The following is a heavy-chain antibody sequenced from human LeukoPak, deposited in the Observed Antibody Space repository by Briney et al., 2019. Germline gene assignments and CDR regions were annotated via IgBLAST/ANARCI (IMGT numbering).Heavy chain of an antibody. J-gene: IGHJ4*02. D-gene: IGHD1-26*01. CDR3: AKDMTSEVGATDTFDY. V-gene: IGHV3-48*04. CDR1: GFTFSSNG. CDR2: ISATGGTI. Sequence: GGSLRLSCAASGFTFSSNGMNWVRQAPGKGLEWVSYISATGGTIYYADSVKGRFTISRDDAKNSLYLQMNSLRAEDTALYYCAKDMTSEVGATDTFDYWGQGTLVTVSS.